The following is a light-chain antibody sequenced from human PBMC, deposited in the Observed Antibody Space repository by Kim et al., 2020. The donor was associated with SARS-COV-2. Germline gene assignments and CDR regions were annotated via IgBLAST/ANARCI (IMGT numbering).Light chain of an antibody. CDR3: SSYTSSSTLV. Sequence: GQSVTSSCTGTSSDVGSYNRVSWYQQPPGTAPKLMIYDVSNRPSGVPDRFSGSKSGNTASLTISGLQAEDEADYYCSSYTSSSTLVFGGGTQLTVL. J-gene: IGLJ2*01. V-gene: IGLV2-18*02. CDR1: SSDVGSYNR. CDR2: DVS.